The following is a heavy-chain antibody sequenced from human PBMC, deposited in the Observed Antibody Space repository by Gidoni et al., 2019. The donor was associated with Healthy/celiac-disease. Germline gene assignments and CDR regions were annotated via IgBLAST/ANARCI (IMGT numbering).Heavy chain of an antibody. V-gene: IGHV4-39*01. D-gene: IGHD3-22*01. CDR2: IYYSGST. CDR1: GGSISSNSYY. Sequence: KPSETLSLTCTVSGGSISSNSYYWGWIRQPPGKGLEWSGSIYYSGSTDYNPSRKSRVTISVDTSKNQFSLKLSSVTAADTAVYYCASGYDSSGYYPTWGQGTLVTVSS. CDR3: ASGYDSSGYYPT. J-gene: IGHJ4*02.